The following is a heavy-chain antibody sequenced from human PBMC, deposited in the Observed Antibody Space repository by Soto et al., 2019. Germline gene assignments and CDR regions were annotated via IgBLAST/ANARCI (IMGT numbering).Heavy chain of an antibody. V-gene: IGHV1-58*01. D-gene: IGHD2-2*01. Sequence: SVKVSCKASGFTFTSSAVQWVRQARGQRLEWIGWIVVGSGNTNYAQKFQERVTITRDMSTSTAYMELSSLRSEDTAVYYCAAAPLLRYCSSTSCYSAGGMDVWGQGTTVTGSS. CDR2: IVVGSGNT. CDR3: AAAPLLRYCSSTSCYSAGGMDV. CDR1: GFTFTSSA. J-gene: IGHJ6*02.